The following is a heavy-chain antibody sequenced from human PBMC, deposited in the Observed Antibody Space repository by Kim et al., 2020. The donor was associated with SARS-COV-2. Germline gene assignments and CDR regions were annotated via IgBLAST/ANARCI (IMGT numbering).Heavy chain of an antibody. V-gene: IGHV1-3*01. CDR3: ARVRGPLVGGSLGFDY. Sequence: ASVKVSCKASGYTFTSYAMHWVRQAPGQRLEWMGWINAGNGNTKYSQKFQGRVTITRDTSASTAYMELSSLRSEDTAVYYCARVRGPLVGGSLGFDYWGQGTLVTVSS. CDR2: INAGNGNT. CDR1: GYTFTSYA. D-gene: IGHD2-15*01. J-gene: IGHJ4*02.